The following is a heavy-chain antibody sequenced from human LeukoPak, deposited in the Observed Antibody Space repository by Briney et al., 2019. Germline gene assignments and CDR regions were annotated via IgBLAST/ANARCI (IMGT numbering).Heavy chain of an antibody. CDR1: GGSITSYY. CDR2: IYTNGST. V-gene: IGHV4-4*07. Sequence: SETLSLTCTVSGGSITSYYWSWVRQPAGKGLEWIGRIYTNGSTNYNPSLKSRVTMSVDTSKNQFSLKMSSVTATDTAVYYCARTGGSGTYYDGSFDYWGQGTLVTVS. CDR3: ARTGGSGTYYDGSFDY. J-gene: IGHJ4*02. D-gene: IGHD1-26*01.